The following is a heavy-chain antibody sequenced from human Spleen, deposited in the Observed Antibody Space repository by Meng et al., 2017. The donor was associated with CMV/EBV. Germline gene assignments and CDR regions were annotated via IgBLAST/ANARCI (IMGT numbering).Heavy chain of an antibody. D-gene: IGHD4-11*01. CDR2: IINDGSGI. Sequence: GGSLRLSCAASGFTLRTYWMHWVRQSQGKGLVWVSRIINDGSGIGYADSVRGRFTISRDNAKNTLYLQMNSLRAEDTAVYYCARGTRLHYFDYWGQGTLVTVSS. CDR3: ARGTRLHYFDY. CDR1: GFTLRTYW. J-gene: IGHJ4*02. V-gene: IGHV3-74*01.